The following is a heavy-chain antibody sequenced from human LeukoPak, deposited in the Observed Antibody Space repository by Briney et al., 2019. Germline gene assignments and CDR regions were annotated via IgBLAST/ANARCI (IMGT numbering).Heavy chain of an antibody. V-gene: IGHV6-1*01. Sequence: KHSQTLSLTCAISGDSVSSNNAVWNWIRQSPSRGLEWLGKTYYRSKWYNDYAVSVKSRITINPDTSKNQFSLQLNSVTPEDTAVYYCARALGRKAFDIWGQGTMVTVSS. D-gene: IGHD7-27*01. CDR2: TYYRSKWYN. CDR1: GDSVSSNNAV. CDR3: ARALGRKAFDI. J-gene: IGHJ3*02.